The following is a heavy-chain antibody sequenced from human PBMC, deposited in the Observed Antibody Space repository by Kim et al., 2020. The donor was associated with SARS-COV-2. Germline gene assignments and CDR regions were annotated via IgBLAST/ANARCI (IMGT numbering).Heavy chain of an antibody. V-gene: IGHV1-69*13. CDR1: GGTFSSYA. J-gene: IGHJ5*02. CDR2: IIPIFGTA. Sequence: SVKVSCKASGGTFSSYAISWVRQASGQGLEWMGGIIPIFGTANYAQKFQGRVTITADESTSTAYMELSSLRSEDTAVYYCASVTYYYDSSGLWFDPWGQGTLVTVSS. D-gene: IGHD3-22*01. CDR3: ASVTYYYDSSGLWFDP.